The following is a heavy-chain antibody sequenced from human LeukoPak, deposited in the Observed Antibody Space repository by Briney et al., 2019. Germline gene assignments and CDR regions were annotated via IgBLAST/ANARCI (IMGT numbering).Heavy chain of an antibody. CDR3: ARKSGSSGYPFDY. CDR2: ITSSSSTM. V-gene: IGHV3-48*01. D-gene: IGHD3-22*01. Sequence: GGSLRLSCAASGFSFSSYSMNWVHQAPGKGLEWVSYITSSSSTMYYADAVKGRFAISRDNAKNSLYLQMNSLRAEDTAVYYCARKSGSSGYPFDYWGQGTLVTVSS. CDR1: GFSFSSYS. J-gene: IGHJ4*02.